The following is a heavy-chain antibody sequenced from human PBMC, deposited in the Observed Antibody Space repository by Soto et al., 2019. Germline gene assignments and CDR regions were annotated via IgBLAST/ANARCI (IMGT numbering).Heavy chain of an antibody. D-gene: IGHD6-19*01. CDR1: GFTFSSYS. CDR3: ARATGGSGWYFDY. Sequence: EVQLVESGGGLVQPGGSLRLSCAASGFTFSSYSMNWVRQAPGKGLEWVSYISSSSSTIYYADSVKGRFNISRDNAKNSLYLQMNSLRAEDTAVYYCARATGGSGWYFDYWGQGTLVTVSS. J-gene: IGHJ4*02. CDR2: ISSSSSTI. V-gene: IGHV3-48*01.